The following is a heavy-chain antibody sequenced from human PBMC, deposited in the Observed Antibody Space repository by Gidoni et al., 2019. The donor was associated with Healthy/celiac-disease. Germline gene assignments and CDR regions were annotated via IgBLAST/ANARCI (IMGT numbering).Heavy chain of an antibody. CDR3: AREYSGGRGAFDI. CDR1: GFTFSSYW. CDR2: IKQDGSEK. Sequence: EVQLVESGGGLVQPGGSLRLSCAASGFTFSSYWMSWVRQAPGKGLEWVANIKQDGSEKYYVDSVKGRFTISRDNAKNSLYLQMNSLRAEDTAVYYCAREYSGGRGAFDIWGQGTMVTVSS. V-gene: IGHV3-7*01. J-gene: IGHJ3*02. D-gene: IGHD1-26*01.